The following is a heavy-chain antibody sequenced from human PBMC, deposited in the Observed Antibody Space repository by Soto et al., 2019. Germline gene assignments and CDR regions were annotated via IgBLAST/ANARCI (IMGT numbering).Heavy chain of an antibody. Sequence: VSCKASGGTFSSYAISWVRQAPGQGLEWMGGIIPIFGTANYAQKFQGRVTITADESTSTAYMELSSLRSEDTAVYYCARNQPRRGLSFHYYGMDVWGQGTTVTVSS. CDR1: GGTFSSYA. CDR2: IIPIFGTA. J-gene: IGHJ6*02. D-gene: IGHD2-21*02. CDR3: ARNQPRRGLSFHYYGMDV. V-gene: IGHV1-69*01.